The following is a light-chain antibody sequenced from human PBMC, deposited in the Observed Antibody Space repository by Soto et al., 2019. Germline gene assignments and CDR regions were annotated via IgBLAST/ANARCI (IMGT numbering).Light chain of an antibody. V-gene: IGKV3-20*01. Sequence: EIVWTQSPGTLSLSPGERATLSCRASQSVSSNYLAWCQQKPGQAPRLLIYGASIRATGIPDGFSGSGSGTDFTLTISRLEPEDFAVCYCQQYGNTPWTFGQGTTLEF. CDR2: GAS. CDR3: QQYGNTPWT. CDR1: QSVSSNY. J-gene: IGKJ1*01.